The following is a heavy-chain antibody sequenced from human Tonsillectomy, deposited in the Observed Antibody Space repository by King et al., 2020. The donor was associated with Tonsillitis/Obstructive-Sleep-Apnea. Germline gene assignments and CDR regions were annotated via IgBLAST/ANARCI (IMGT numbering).Heavy chain of an antibody. CDR2: ISYDGSNK. V-gene: IGHV3-30*04. J-gene: IGHJ4*02. CDR1: QFTFSRNA. Sequence: VQLVESGGGVVQPGRSLRLSCAASQFTFSRNAMHWVRQAPGKGLEWVAVISYDGSNKYYVDSVKGRFTISRDNSKNTVYLQMNSLRPEDTAVYYCARETWIRRDQGYYFDYWGQGTLVTVSS. CDR3: ARETWIRRDQGYYFDY. D-gene: IGHD5-18*01.